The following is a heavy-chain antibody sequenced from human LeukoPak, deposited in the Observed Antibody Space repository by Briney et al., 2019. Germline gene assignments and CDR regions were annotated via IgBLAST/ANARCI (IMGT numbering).Heavy chain of an antibody. CDR1: GFTFSSYW. D-gene: IGHD1-1*01. Sequence: GGSLRLSCAASGFTFSSYWMSWVRQSPARGLEWVSSISPGSRTTYYADYVKGRFTISRYNSNHTLYVQMTSLRAEDTAVYYCAKVRSGSANWALRIFDNWGQGTLVTVSS. CDR2: ISPGSRTT. CDR3: AKVRSGSANWALRIFDN. V-gene: IGHV3-23*01. J-gene: IGHJ4*02.